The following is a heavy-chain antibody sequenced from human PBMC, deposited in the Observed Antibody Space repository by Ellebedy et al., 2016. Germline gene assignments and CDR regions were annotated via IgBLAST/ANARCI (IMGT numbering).Heavy chain of an antibody. D-gene: IGHD3-3*01. CDR2: IKQDGSEK. V-gene: IGHV3-7*01. CDR3: ARGYYDFWSGYSYYFDY. CDR1: GFTFSSYW. J-gene: IGHJ4*02. Sequence: GESLKISCAASGFTFSSYWMSWVRQAPGKGLEWVANIKQDGSEKYYVDSVKGRFTISRDNAKNSLYLQMNSLRAEDTAVYYCARGYYDFWSGYSYYFDYWGQGTLVTVSS.